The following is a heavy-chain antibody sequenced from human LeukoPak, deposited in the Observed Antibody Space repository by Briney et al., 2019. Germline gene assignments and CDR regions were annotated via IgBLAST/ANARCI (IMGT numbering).Heavy chain of an antibody. CDR1: GFTFDDYT. Sequence: GGSLRLSCAASGFTFDDYTMHWVRQAPGKGLEWVSLISWDGGSTYYADSVKGRFTISRDNSKNSLYLQMNSLRTEDTALYYCAKDIGTIFGVVIDAFDIWGRGTMVTVSS. CDR3: AKDIGTIFGVVIDAFDI. J-gene: IGHJ3*02. D-gene: IGHD3-3*01. V-gene: IGHV3-43*01. CDR2: ISWDGGST.